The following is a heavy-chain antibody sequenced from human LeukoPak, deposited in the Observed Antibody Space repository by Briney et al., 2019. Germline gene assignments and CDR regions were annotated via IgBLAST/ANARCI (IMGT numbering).Heavy chain of an antibody. Sequence: GGSLRLSCAASGFSFSIFGMSWVRQAPGKGLEWVSGIRGSGVSTYYADSVKRRFTISIDNTKKTVSLQMNSLIADDTAVYYCASYSLLWFGEVAPQFDYWGQGALVIVSS. CDR3: ASYSLLWFGEVAPQFDY. J-gene: IGHJ4*02. V-gene: IGHV3-23*01. CDR1: GFSFSIFG. CDR2: IRGSGVST. D-gene: IGHD3-10*01.